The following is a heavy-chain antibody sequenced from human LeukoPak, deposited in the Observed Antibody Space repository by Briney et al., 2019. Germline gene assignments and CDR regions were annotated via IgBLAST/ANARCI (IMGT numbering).Heavy chain of an antibody. V-gene: IGHV4-59*05. CDR3: ARHLRAMAAFDY. J-gene: IGHJ4*02. CDR2: IYYSGST. Sequence: SETLSLTCTVSGGSISSYYWSWIRQPPGKGLEWIGSIYYSGSTYYNPSLKSRVTISVDTSKNQFSLKLSSVTAADTAVYYCARHLRAMAAFDYWGQGTLVTVSS. D-gene: IGHD5-18*01. CDR1: GGSISSYY.